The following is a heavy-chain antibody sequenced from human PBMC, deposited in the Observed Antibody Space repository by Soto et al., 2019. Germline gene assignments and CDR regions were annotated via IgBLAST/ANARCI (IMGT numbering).Heavy chain of an antibody. CDR2: IFYTGST. D-gene: IGHD4-17*01. CDR3: ARGPLAVKTERECDY. CDR1: GGSVSSGSYY. Sequence: SETLSLTCTVSGGSVSSGSYYWSWIRQPPGKGLEWIGYIFYTGSTNYNPSLKSRVTISVDTSKNQFSLNLSSVTAADTAVYYFARGPLAVKTERECDYWGQGTLVTVS. J-gene: IGHJ4*02. V-gene: IGHV4-61*01.